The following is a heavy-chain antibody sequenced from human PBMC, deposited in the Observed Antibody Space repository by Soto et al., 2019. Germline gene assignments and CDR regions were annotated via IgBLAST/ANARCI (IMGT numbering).Heavy chain of an antibody. CDR2: TRHRGSST. J-gene: IGHJ3*01. CDR3: VRDPFVHDAFDF. V-gene: IGHV3-64*01. Sequence: TPGKGLEYVSGTRHRGSSTYYANSVKGRFTISRDNSKNTLYLQMGSLRPEDMAVYYCVRDPFVHDAFDFWGQGTMVTVSS.